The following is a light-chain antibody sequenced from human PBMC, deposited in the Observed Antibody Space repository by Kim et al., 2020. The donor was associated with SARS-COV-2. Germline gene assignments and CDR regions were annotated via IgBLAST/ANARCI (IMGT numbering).Light chain of an antibody. CDR3: QQRGSWPPALT. CDR2: DAA. V-gene: IGKV3-11*01. J-gene: IGKJ4*01. Sequence: PGESAPRSCRASHDVDISLAWYQQTPGQPPRLLIYDAAMRAAGIPDKFSGSGSGTDFTLTIGSLAPEDFAIYYCQQRGSWPPALTFGGGTKVDIK. CDR1: HDVDIS.